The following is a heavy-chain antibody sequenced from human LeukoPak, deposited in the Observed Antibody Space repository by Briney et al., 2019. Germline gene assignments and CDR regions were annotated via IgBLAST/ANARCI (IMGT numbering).Heavy chain of an antibody. Sequence: SETLSLTCTVSGYSICSGYYWSWIRQPPGKGLEWIGSIYHSGSTYYNPSLKSRVTISVDTSKNQSSLKLSSGTAADTAVYYCARETTRYSSSTNSDYWDQGTLITVSS. CDR3: ARETTRYSSSTNSDY. CDR1: GYSICSGYY. J-gene: IGHJ4*02. D-gene: IGHD6-13*01. CDR2: IYHSGST. V-gene: IGHV4-38-2*02.